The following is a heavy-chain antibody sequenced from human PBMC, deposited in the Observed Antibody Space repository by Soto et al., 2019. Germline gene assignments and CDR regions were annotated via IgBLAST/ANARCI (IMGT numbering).Heavy chain of an antibody. Sequence: PGGSLRLSCVASGFSLRTYGMHWLRRAPGKGLEWVSFIWYDGTKKFYANSVKGRSTISKDNSNNILYLQMSGLRAEDTAVYYCAREVVTAVAGSVNWFDPWGQGPLVTVSS. CDR1: GFSLRTYG. J-gene: IGHJ5*02. CDR3: AREVVTAVAGSVNWFDP. CDR2: IWYDGTKK. V-gene: IGHV3-33*01. D-gene: IGHD6-19*01.